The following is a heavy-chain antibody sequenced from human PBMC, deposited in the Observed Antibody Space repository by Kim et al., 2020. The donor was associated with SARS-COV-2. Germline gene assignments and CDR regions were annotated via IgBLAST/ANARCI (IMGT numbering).Heavy chain of an antibody. Sequence: SGSTNYNPSLKSRVTISVDASKNQFSLKLSSVTATDTAVYYCARGRNLDPWGQGTLVTVSS. CDR2: SGST. D-gene: IGHD1-1*01. CDR3: ARGRNLDP. V-gene: IGHV4-34*01. J-gene: IGHJ5*02.